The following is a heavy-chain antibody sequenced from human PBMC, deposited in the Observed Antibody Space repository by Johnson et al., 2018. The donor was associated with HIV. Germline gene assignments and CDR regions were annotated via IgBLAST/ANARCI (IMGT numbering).Heavy chain of an antibody. J-gene: IGHJ3*02. D-gene: IGHD6-6*01. V-gene: IGHV3-53*01. CDR3: ASTRLGAFDI. CDR2: IYSGGSTI. CDR1: GFTVSSNY. Sequence: VQLVESGGGLIQPGGSLRLSCAASGFTVSSNYMSWVRQAPGKGLEWVSVIYSGGSTINYADSVKGRFTISRDNAKNSLYVQMDSLRVEDTAVYYCASTRLGAFDIWGQGTMVTVSS.